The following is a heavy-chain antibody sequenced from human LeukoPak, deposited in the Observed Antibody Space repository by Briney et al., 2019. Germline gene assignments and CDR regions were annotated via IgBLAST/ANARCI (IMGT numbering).Heavy chain of an antibody. CDR3: ARSTLPGSSQEYFQH. Sequence: GGSLRLSCAASGFTFDDYGMSWVRQAPGKGLEWVSGINWNGGSTGYADSAKGRFTISRDNAKNSLYLQMNSLRAEDTALYYCARSTLPGSSQEYFQHWGQGTLVTVSS. CDR1: GFTFDDYG. J-gene: IGHJ1*01. CDR2: INWNGGST. V-gene: IGHV3-20*04. D-gene: IGHD6-13*01.